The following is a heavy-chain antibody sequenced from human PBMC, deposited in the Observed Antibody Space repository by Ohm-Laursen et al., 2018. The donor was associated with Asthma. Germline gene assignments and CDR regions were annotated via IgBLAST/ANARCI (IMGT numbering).Heavy chain of an antibody. CDR2: IIPIFGTA. CDR3: AREGVVVVAATRSSSHYYYGMDV. CDR1: GGTFSSYA. J-gene: IGHJ6*02. V-gene: IGHV1-69*13. D-gene: IGHD2-15*01. Sequence: SVKVSCKASGGTFSSYAISWVRQAPGQGLEWMGGIIPIFGTANCAQKFQGRVTITADESTSTAYMELSSLRSEDTAVYYCAREGVVVVAATRSSSHYYYGMDVWGQGTTVTVSS.